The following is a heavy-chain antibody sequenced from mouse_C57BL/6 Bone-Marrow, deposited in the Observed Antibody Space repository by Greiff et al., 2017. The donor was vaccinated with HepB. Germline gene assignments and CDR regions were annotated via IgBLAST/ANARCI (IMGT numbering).Heavy chain of an antibody. J-gene: IGHJ1*03. CDR2: IYPRSGNT. Sequence: VKLQESGAELARPGASVKLSCKASGYTFTSYGISWVKQRTGQGLEWIGEIYPRSGNTYYNEKLKGKATLTADKSSSTAYMELRSLTSEDSAVYFCARGITTRYFDVWGTGTTVTVSS. D-gene: IGHD2-4*01. V-gene: IGHV1-81*01. CDR1: GYTFTSYG. CDR3: ARGITTRYFDV.